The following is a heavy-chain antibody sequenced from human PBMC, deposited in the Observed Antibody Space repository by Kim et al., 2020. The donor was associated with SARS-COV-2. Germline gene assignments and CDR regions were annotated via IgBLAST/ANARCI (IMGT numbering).Heavy chain of an antibody. CDR2: ISYDGSNK. V-gene: IGHV3-33*05. Sequence: GGSLRLSCAASGFTFSSYGMHWVRQAPGKGLEWVAVISYDGSNKYYADSGKGRFTISRDNSKNTLYLQMNSPRADDTAVYYCAREAMVRGVIIDEVDYYFDYWGQGTLVTVSS. D-gene: IGHD3-10*01. CDR3: AREAMVRGVIIDEVDYYFDY. J-gene: IGHJ4*02. CDR1: GFTFSSYG.